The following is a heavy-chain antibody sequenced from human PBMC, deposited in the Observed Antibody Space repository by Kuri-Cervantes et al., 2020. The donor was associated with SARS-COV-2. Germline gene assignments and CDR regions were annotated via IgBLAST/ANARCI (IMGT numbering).Heavy chain of an antibody. J-gene: IGHJ4*02. CDR3: AKDMRGTRTYFDY. D-gene: IGHD1-7*01. Sequence: GESLKISCAASGFTFSSYSMNWVRQAPGEGLEWVSAISGSGGSTYYADSVKGRFTISRDDSKNTLYLQMNSLRAEDTAVYYCAKDMRGTRTYFDYWGQGTLVTVSS. CDR2: ISGSGGST. CDR1: GFTFSSYS. V-gene: IGHV3-23*01.